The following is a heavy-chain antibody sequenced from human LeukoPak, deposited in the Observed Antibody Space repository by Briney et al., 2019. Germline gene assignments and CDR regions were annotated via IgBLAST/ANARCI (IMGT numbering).Heavy chain of an antibody. CDR3: AKSLELIASWFDP. CDR2: ISGNSGGRT. V-gene: IGHV3-23*01. D-gene: IGHD1-26*01. J-gene: IGHJ5*02. CDR1: GFSFSNYA. Sequence: SGGSLRLSCAASGFSFSNYAMSWVRQAPGKGLEWVSGISGNSGGRTYYADSVKGRFTISRDKSNNTLYLQMNSLRVEDTAVYYCAKSLELIASWFDPWGQGTLVTVSS.